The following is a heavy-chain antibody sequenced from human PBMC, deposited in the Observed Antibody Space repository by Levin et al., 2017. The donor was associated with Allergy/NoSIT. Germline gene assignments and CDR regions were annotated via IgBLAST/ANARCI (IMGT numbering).Heavy chain of an antibody. V-gene: IGHV3-21*01. CDR3: ARARYYDTSGYYYLDF. Sequence: RGESLKISCAASGFTFSHYTLAWVRQAPGKGLEWVSSISSNSDYIFYADSVKGRFTISRDNAEDSLYLQMNSLTAEDTAVYYCARARYYDTSGYYYLDFWGQGTPVTVSS. CDR1: GFTFSHYT. CDR2: ISSNSDYI. J-gene: IGHJ4*02. D-gene: IGHD3-22*01.